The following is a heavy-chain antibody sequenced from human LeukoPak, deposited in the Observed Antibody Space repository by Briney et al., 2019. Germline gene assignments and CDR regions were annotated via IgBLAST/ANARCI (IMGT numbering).Heavy chain of an antibody. CDR1: GYTFTVYY. D-gene: IGHD3-22*01. Sequence: ASVTVSCKASGYTFTVYYMHWVRQAPGQGLEWMGWINPNSGGTNYAQKFQGRVTMTRDTSISTAYMELSRLRSDDTAVYYCARDPNTYYYDSSGPARDYWGQGTLVTVSS. J-gene: IGHJ4*02. CDR2: INPNSGGT. V-gene: IGHV1-2*02. CDR3: ARDPNTYYYDSSGPARDY.